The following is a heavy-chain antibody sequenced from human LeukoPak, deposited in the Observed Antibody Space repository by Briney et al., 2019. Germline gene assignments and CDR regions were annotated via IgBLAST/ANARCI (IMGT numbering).Heavy chain of an antibody. CDR2: ISAYNGNT. V-gene: IGHV1-18*01. J-gene: IGHJ5*02. Sequence: GASVKVSCKASGYIFTSYGISWVRQAPGQGLEWMGWISAYNGNTNYAQKLQGRVTMTTDTSTSTAYMELRSLRSDDTAVYCCAREGVWFGELLRGLRFDPWGQGTLVTVSS. CDR1: GYIFTSYG. D-gene: IGHD3-10*01. CDR3: AREGVWFGELLRGLRFDP.